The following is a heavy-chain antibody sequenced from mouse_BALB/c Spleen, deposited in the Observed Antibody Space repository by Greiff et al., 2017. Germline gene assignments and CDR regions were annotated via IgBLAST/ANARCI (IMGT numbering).Heavy chain of an antibody. Sequence: EVHLVESGGGLVQPGGSRKLSCAASGFAFSSYVMSWVRQTPEKRLEWVAYISSGGGSTYYPDTVKGRFTISRDNAKNTLYLQMSSLKSEDTAMYYCARKGAWFAYWGQGTLVTVSA. CDR1: GFAFSSYV. CDR3: ARKGAWFAY. V-gene: IGHV5-12-1*01. J-gene: IGHJ3*01. CDR2: ISSGGGST.